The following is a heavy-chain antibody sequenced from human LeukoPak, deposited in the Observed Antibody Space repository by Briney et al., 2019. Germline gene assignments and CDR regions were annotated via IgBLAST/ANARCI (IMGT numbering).Heavy chain of an antibody. V-gene: IGHV1-18*01. D-gene: IGHD6-13*01. CDR2: ISAYNGNT. Sequence: ASVKVSCKASGYTFTSYGISWVRQAPGQGLEWMGWISAYNGNTNYAQKLQGRVTMTTDTSTSTAYMEVRSLRSDDTAVYYCARARPHSSSWANWFDPWGQGILVTVSS. CDR1: GYTFTSYG. CDR3: ARARPHSSSWANWFDP. J-gene: IGHJ5*02.